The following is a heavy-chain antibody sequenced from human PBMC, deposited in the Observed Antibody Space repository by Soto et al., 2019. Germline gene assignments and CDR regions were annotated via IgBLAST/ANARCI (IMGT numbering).Heavy chain of an antibody. Sequence: GGSLRLSCAASGFTFSSYGMHWVRQAPGKGLEWVAVISYDGSNKYYADSVKGRFTISRHNSKNTLYLQMNSLRAEDTAVYYCARDMGHDYYGMDVWGQGTTVTVSS. CDR1: GFTFSSYG. CDR2: ISYDGSNK. D-gene: IGHD3-10*01. CDR3: ARDMGHDYYGMDV. J-gene: IGHJ6*02. V-gene: IGHV3-30*03.